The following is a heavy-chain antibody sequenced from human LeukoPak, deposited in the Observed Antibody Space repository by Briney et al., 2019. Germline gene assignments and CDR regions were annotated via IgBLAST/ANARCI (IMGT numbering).Heavy chain of an antibody. CDR3: ARDVPDSSGYYYYYYGMDV. Sequence: GASEKVPYKDSRGTLRSYAISWVRQAPGQGLEWMGGIIPIFSAANYAQKCQGRVTITEDKSTGTAYMELSSLRSEHTAVYYCARDVPDSSGYYYYYYGMDVWGQGTTVTVSS. CDR1: RGTLRSYA. J-gene: IGHJ6*02. D-gene: IGHD3-22*01. V-gene: IGHV1-69*06. CDR2: IIPIFSAA.